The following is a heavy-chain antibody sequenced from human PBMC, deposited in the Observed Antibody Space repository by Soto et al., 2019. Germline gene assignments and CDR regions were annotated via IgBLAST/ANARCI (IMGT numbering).Heavy chain of an antibody. D-gene: IGHD3-16*01. J-gene: IGHJ5*01. CDR1: GHTLASYD. V-gene: IGHV1-8*01. CDR2: MTPDSGDT. Sequence: QVQLVQSGAEVRKPGASVKVSCKASGHTLASYDINWVRQATGQGLEWMGWMTPDSGDTGYAQKFQGRVTMTWDTSIKTAYMELSSLRSDDTAVYYCARDPFYGWFDSWGQGTLVTVSS. CDR3: ARDPFYGWFDS.